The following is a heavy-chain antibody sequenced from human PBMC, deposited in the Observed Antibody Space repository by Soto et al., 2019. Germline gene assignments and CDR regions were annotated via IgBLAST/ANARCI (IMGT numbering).Heavy chain of an antibody. J-gene: IGHJ6*02. V-gene: IGHV4-59*01. CDR2: THYSGST. D-gene: IGHD1-7*01. CDR3: ARDKTGTTLNYYFGMDV. Sequence: PSETLSLTCTVSGGSISSYFWSWVRQPPVKGLEWIGYTHYSGSTNYNPSLKSRVTISVDTSKNQFSLNLSSVTSADTAVYFCARDKTGTTLNYYFGMDVWGQGTTVTVS. CDR1: GGSISSYF.